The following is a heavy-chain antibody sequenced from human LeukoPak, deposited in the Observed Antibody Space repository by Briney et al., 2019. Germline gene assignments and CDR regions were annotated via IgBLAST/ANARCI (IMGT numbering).Heavy chain of an antibody. CDR2: IKSKTGGGTT. V-gene: IGHV3-15*01. Sequence: GGSLRLSCAASGFTFSDAWMSWVRQAPGKGLEWAGRIKSKTGGGTTHYAAPVKGRFSISRDDSKNTVYLQMNSLKTEDTAVYYCTRVGTTWFHSWGQGTLVTVSS. CDR1: GFTFSDAW. D-gene: IGHD1-26*01. CDR3: TRVGTTWFHS. J-gene: IGHJ5*01.